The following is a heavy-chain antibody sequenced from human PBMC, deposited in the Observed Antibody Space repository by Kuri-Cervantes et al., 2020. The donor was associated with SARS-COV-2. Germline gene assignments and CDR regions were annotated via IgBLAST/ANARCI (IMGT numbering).Heavy chain of an antibody. Sequence: SETLSLTCTVSGGSISTNYWSWIRQSPGKGLEWIGYVYYSGSTKYNPSLKSRVTMSVDTSKNQFSLKLSSVTAADTAVYYCGKVSWLQLWHRYSDSWGQGTLVTVSS. CDR2: VYYSGST. CDR3: GKVSWLQLWHRYSDS. V-gene: IGHV4-59*12. J-gene: IGHJ4*02. CDR1: GGSISTNY. D-gene: IGHD5-24*01.